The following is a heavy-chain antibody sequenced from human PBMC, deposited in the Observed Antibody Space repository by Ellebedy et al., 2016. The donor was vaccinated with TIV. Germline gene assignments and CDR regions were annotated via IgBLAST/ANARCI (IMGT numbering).Heavy chain of an antibody. J-gene: IGHJ6*02. V-gene: IGHV6-1*01. CDR2: TYYRSKWRN. CDR1: GDSVSTDIG. D-gene: IGHD3-16*01. CDR3: ARGWFGSGMGV. Sequence: SQTLSLTCVISGDSVSTDIGWNWIRQSPSRGLEWLGRTYYRSKWRNDYALSLKSRITINSDTSKNQFSLQLNSVIPDDTAVYYCARGWFGSGMGVWGQGTTVTVSS.